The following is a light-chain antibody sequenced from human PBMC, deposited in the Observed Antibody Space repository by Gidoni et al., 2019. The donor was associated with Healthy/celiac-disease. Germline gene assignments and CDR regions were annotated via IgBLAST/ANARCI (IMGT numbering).Light chain of an antibody. Sequence: EIVLTQSPATLSVSPGERATLSCRTSQSVDSYLVWFQQKPGQAPRLLIYDASNRATGIPARFSGSGSGTDFTLTISSLEPEDFAVYYCQQRSTWPLTFGGGTKVEI. J-gene: IGKJ4*01. CDR1: QSVDSY. V-gene: IGKV3-11*01. CDR2: DAS. CDR3: QQRSTWPLT.